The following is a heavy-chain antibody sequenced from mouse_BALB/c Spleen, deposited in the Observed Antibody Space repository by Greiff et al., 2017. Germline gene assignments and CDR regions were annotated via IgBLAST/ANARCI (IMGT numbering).Heavy chain of an antibody. CDR2: IWSGGST. CDR1: GFSLTSYG. CDR3: ARTGNYWYFDV. J-gene: IGHJ1*01. Sequence: QVHVKQSGPGLVQPSQSLSITCTVSGFSLTSYGVHWVRQSPGKGLEWLGVIWSGGSTDYNAAFISRLSISKDNSKSQVFFKMNSLQANDTAIYYCARTGNYWYFDVWGAGTTVTVSS. V-gene: IGHV2-2*02. D-gene: IGHD2-1*01.